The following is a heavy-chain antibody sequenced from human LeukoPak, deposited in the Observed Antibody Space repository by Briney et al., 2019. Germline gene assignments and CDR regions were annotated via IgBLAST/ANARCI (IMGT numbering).Heavy chain of an antibody. CDR3: ARGAGSSSWFFSENTYFHP. J-gene: IGHJ1*01. D-gene: IGHD6-13*01. Sequence: ASVKVSCKSSGYTFLGYYIHWVRQAPGQGLEWIGCTNPKSGDTRYSQTFQGRLTLTTNMYSNTAYMEFHSLRPDDTAVYYCARGAGSSSWFFSENTYFHPWGQGSLVVASS. V-gene: IGHV1-2*02. CDR1: GYTFLGYY. CDR2: TNPKSGDT.